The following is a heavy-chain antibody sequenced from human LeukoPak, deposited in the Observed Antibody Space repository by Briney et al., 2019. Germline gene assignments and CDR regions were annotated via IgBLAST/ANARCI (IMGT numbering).Heavy chain of an antibody. Sequence: PSETLSLTCTVSGGSISSYYWSWIRQTPGRGLEWIGHISLGNSEYNPSLKSRVTISVDTSKNEFYLRLTSVTAADTALYFCARDKRHSYGKYFDPWSQGALVSVSS. CDR1: GGSISSYY. V-gene: IGHV4-59*12. CDR3: ARDKRHSYGKYFDP. CDR2: ISLGNS. D-gene: IGHD5-18*01. J-gene: IGHJ4*02.